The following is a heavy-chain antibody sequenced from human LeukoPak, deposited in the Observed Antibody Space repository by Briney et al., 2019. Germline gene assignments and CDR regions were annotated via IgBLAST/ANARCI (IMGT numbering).Heavy chain of an antibody. J-gene: IGHJ5*02. D-gene: IGHD6-13*01. CDR3: ARGRPTTSIAAAGVNWFDP. CDR1: GGPFSSYA. Sequence: SVKVSCKPSGGPFSSYAISWVRQAPGHGLEWMGGIIPIFGTANYAQKFQGRVTITADKSTSTAYMELSSLRSEDTAVYYCARGRPTTSIAAAGVNWFDPWGQGTLVTVSS. CDR2: IIPIFGTA. V-gene: IGHV1-69*06.